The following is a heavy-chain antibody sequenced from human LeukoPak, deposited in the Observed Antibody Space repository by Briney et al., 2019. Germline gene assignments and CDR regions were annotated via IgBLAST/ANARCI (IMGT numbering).Heavy chain of an antibody. J-gene: IGHJ4*02. V-gene: IGHV3-48*01. CDR2: ISSSSSTI. CDR1: GFTFSSYW. CDR3: ASPTISRSLDY. D-gene: IGHD1-26*01. Sequence: PGGSLRLSCAASGFTFSSYWMSWVRQAPGKGLEWVSYISSSSSTIYYADSVKGRFTISRDNAKNSLYLQMNSLRAEDTAVYYCASPTISRSLDYWGQGTLVTVSS.